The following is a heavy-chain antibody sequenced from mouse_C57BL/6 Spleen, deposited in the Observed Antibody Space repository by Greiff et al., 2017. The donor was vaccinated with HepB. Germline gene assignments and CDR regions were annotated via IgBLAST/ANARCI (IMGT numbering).Heavy chain of an antibody. CDR3: TRVYYGNEGYFDY. J-gene: IGHJ2*01. V-gene: IGHV5-9-1*02. CDR1: GFTFSSYA. CDR2: ISSGGDYI. Sequence: EVQLQESGEGLVKPGGSLKLSCAASGFTFSSYAMSWVRQTPEKRLEWVAYISSGGDYIYYADTVKGRFTISRDNARNTLYLQMSSLKSEDTAMYYCTRVYYGNEGYFDYWGQGTTLTVSS. D-gene: IGHD2-1*01.